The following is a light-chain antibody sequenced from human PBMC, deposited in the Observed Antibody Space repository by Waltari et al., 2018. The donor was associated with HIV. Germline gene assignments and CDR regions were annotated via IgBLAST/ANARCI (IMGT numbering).Light chain of an antibody. Sequence: QLVLSQSPSASASLGASVKLTCTLSSGHSSYAIAWHQQQPEKGPPYLMKVNSDGSHTKGDGIPDRFSGSSSGAGRYLTISSLHSEDEADYYCQTWVTGILVFGGGTKLTVL. J-gene: IGLJ3*02. CDR1: SGHSSYA. CDR3: QTWVTGILV. V-gene: IGLV4-69*01. CDR2: VNSDGSH.